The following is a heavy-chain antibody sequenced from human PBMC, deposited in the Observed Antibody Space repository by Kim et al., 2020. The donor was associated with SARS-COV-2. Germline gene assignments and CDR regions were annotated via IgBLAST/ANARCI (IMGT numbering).Heavy chain of an antibody. J-gene: IGHJ4*02. CDR1: GFTFDDYG. V-gene: IGHV3-20*01. Sequence: GGSLRPSCAASGFTFDDYGMSWVRQAPGKGLEWVSGINWNGGSTGYADSVKGRFTISRDNAKNSLYLQMNSLRAEDTALYHCARAVPYSGSYPFDYWGQGTLVTVSS. D-gene: IGHD1-26*01. CDR2: INWNGGST. CDR3: ARAVPYSGSYPFDY.